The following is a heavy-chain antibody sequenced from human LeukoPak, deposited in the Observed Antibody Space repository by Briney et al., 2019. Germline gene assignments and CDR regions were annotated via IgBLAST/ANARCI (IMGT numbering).Heavy chain of an antibody. CDR2: ISGSGGST. D-gene: IGHD3-10*01. CDR3: AKDQSSLLWFGEPPRVFDY. V-gene: IGHV3-23*01. Sequence: PGGSLRLSCAASGFTFSSYAMSWVRQAPGKGLEWVSAISGSGGSTYYADSVKGRFTISRDNSKNTLYLRMNSLRAEDTAVYYCAKDQSSLLWFGEPPRVFDYWGQGTLVTVSS. CDR1: GFTFSSYA. J-gene: IGHJ4*02.